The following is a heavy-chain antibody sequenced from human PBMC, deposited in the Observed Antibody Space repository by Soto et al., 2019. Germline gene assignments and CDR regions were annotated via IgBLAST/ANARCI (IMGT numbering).Heavy chain of an antibody. CDR1: GFTFSSYA. CDR3: ARRGSGSYDDY. Sequence: EVQLLESGGGLVQPGGSLRLSCAASGFTFSSYAMRWVRQAPVKGLEWVSAISGSGDSTYYADSVKGRFTISRDNSKNSLYLQMNSMRAEDTAVDYCARRGSGSYDDYWGQGTLVTVSS. CDR2: ISGSGDST. J-gene: IGHJ4*02. V-gene: IGHV3-23*01. D-gene: IGHD1-26*01.